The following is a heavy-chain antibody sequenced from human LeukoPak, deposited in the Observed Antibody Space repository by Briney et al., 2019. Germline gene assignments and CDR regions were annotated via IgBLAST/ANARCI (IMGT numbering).Heavy chain of an antibody. V-gene: IGHV3-23*01. D-gene: IGHD6-19*01. J-gene: IGHJ4*02. CDR2: ISASGDNT. Sequence: GGSLRLSCAASGFTFSSSGMSWVRQAPGKGLEWVSTISASGDNTYYADSVKGRFTISRDNSKNSLYLQMNSLRAEDMAVYYCARGGYSSGWYYFDYWGQGTLVTVSS. CDR3: ARGGYSSGWYYFDY. CDR1: GFTFSSSG.